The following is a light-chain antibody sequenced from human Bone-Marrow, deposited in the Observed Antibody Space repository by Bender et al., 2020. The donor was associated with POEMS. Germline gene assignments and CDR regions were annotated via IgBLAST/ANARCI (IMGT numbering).Light chain of an antibody. CDR3: QAWDGSTSV. V-gene: IGLV3-1*01. J-gene: IGLJ1*01. CDR2: QTT. CDR1: KLGNRH. Sequence: SYDLAQPPSVSVSPGQTASVTCSGHKLGNRHTSWYQQKPGQSPILVIYQTTKRPPEIPDRFSGSASGNTASLTISETQAMDEADYYCQAWDGSTSVFGTGTKVTVL.